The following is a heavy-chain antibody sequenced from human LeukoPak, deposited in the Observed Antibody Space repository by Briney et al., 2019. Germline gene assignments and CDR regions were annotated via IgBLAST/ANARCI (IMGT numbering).Heavy chain of an antibody. CDR3: ARLRKDSSGYYYFDY. V-gene: IGHV5-51*01. CDR1: GYSFTSYW. Sequence: GESLKISCKGSGYSFTSYWIGWVRQMPGKGLEWMGIIYPGDSDTRYSPPFQGQVTISADKSISTAYLQWSSLKASDTAMYYCARLRKDSSGYYYFDYWGQGTLVTVSS. D-gene: IGHD3-22*01. J-gene: IGHJ4*02. CDR2: IYPGDSDT.